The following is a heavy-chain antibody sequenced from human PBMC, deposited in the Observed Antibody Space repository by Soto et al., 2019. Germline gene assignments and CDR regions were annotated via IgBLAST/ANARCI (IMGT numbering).Heavy chain of an antibody. D-gene: IGHD1-26*01. J-gene: IGHJ4*02. CDR3: ARDLDIVGATTSGY. CDR1: GYTFTSYG. CDR2: ISAYNGNT. V-gene: IGHV1-18*04. Sequence: ASVKVSCKASGYTFTSYGISWVRQAPGQGLEWMGWISAYNGNTNYAQKLQGRVTMTTDISTSTAYMELRSLRSDDTAVYYCARDLDIVGATTSGYWGQGTLVTVS.